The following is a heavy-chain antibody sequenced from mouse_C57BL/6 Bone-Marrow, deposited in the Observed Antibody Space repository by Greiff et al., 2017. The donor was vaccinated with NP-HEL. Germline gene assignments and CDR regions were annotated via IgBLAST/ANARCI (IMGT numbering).Heavy chain of an antibody. J-gene: IGHJ2*01. V-gene: IGHV1-72*01. CDR2: IDPNSGGT. Sequence: QVQLQQPGAELVKPGASVKLSCKASGYTFTSYLMHWVKQRPGRGLEGIGRIDPNSGGTKYNEKFKSKATLTVDKPSSTAYMQLNSLTSEDSAVYYCARYYYGSSSFDYWGQGTTLTVSS. D-gene: IGHD1-1*01. CDR1: GYTFTSYL. CDR3: ARYYYGSSSFDY.